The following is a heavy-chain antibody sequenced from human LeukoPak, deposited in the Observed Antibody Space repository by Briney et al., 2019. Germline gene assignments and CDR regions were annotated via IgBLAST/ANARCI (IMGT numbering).Heavy chain of an antibody. Sequence: QAGGSLRLSCAASGFIINDYFMTWIRQTTGKGLEWSADISDTGFTTYYADSVKGRFTVSRDSAHKSVYLQMTSLRGDDTAMYYCARMFCGDTACSSWDPHFFDIWGQGTLVTVSS. CDR3: ARMFCGDTACSSWDPHFFDI. D-gene: IGHD3-9*01. CDR1: GFIINDYF. J-gene: IGHJ4*02. V-gene: IGHV3-11*01. CDR2: ISDTGFTT.